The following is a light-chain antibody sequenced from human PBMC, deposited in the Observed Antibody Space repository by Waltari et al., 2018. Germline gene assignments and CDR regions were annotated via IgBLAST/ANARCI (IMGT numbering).Light chain of an antibody. J-gene: IGLJ2*01. V-gene: IGLV1-47*01. Sequence: QSVLTQPPSASGTPGQRVTISCSGSSSNIGSNYVYWYQQLPGTAPKLLIYRNNQRPSGVPDLFSGSKSGTSASLAISGLRSEDEADYYCAAWDDSLSAYVVFGGGTKLTVL. CDR3: AAWDDSLSAYVV. CDR2: RNN. CDR1: SSNIGSNY.